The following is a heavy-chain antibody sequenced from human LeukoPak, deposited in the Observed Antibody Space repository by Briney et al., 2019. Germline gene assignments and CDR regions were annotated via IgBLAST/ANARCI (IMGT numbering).Heavy chain of an antibody. V-gene: IGHV4-30-2*01. CDR2: IYHSGST. CDR1: GGTISSGGYY. Sequence: PSQTLSLTCTVSGGTISSGGYYWSWIRQPPGKGLEWIGYIYHSGSTYYNPSLKSRVTISVDRSKNQFSLKLSSVTAADTAVYYCARAVGADLMVVWFDPWGQGTLVTVSS. J-gene: IGHJ5*02. D-gene: IGHD1-26*01. CDR3: ARAVGADLMVVWFDP.